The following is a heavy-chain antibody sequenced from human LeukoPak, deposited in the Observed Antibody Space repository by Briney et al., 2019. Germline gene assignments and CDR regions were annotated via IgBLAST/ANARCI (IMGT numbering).Heavy chain of an antibody. CDR3: ARRGPYLGYCSGGSCYAMNWFDP. CDR1: GGSISSSSYY. D-gene: IGHD2-15*01. J-gene: IGHJ5*02. V-gene: IGHV4-39*07. Sequence: SETLSLTCTVSGGSISSSSYYWGWIRQPPGKGLEWIGSIYYSGSTYYNPSLKSRVTISVDTSKNQFSLKLSSVTAADTAVYYCARRGPYLGYCSGGSCYAMNWFDPWGQGTLVTVSS. CDR2: IYYSGST.